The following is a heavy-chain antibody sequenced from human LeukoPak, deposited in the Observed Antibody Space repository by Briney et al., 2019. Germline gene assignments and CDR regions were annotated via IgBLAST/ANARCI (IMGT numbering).Heavy chain of an antibody. J-gene: IGHJ4*02. CDR3: AKDKGGVIRPTFDY. Sequence: GGSLRLSCAASGFTFSGYGMHWVRQASGKGLEWVAFIRYDGSEKFYADSVKGRFTISRDDSTNTLSLQMNSLRAGDTAVYYCAKDKGGVIRPTFDYWGQGTLVTVSS. V-gene: IGHV3-30*02. D-gene: IGHD3-16*02. CDR2: IRYDGSEK. CDR1: GFTFSGYG.